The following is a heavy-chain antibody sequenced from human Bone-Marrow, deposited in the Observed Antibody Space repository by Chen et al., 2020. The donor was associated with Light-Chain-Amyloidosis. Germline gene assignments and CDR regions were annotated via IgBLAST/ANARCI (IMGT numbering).Heavy chain of an antibody. CDR1: GFTFSNHW. J-gene: IGHJ5*01. D-gene: IGHD6-19*01. V-gene: IGHV3-7*01. Sequence: EAQLVESGGGLVQPGGSLRLSCAASGFTFSNHWMSWVCQAPGKGLEWVANIEQDGSEKYFVDSVRGRFIISRDNTKTSLYLQMTSLRAEDTAVYYCARWEYNSGWYWLDSWGQGTLVTVSS. CDR2: IEQDGSEK. CDR3: ARWEYNSGWYWLDS.